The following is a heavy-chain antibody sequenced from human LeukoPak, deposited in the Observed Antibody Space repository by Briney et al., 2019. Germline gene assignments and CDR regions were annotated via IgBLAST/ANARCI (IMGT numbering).Heavy chain of an antibody. CDR2: IVVGSGNT. CDR3: AAGVRGYSSSWYIFDYGMDV. CDR1: GFTFTSAA. Sequence: SVKLSCKASGFTFTSAAMECVRQGRGQRLWRILWIVVGSGNTNYAQKFQERVTITRDMSTSTAYMELSSLRSEDTAVYYCAAGVRGYSSSWYIFDYGMDVWGQGTTVTVSS. J-gene: IGHJ6*02. V-gene: IGHV1-58*02. D-gene: IGHD6-13*01.